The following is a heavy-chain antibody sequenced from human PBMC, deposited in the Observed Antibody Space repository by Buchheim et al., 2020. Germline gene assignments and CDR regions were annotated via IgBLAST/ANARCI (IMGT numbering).Heavy chain of an antibody. CDR3: VRDQNWNLGY. CDR2: INGDGRYI. Sequence: EVQLVESGGGLVQPGGSLRLSCAASGFTFSDYWMHWVRQAPGRGLVFVSRINGDGRYINYADSVKGLFTASRDNAKNLLYLQMNSLRAEDTAVYYCVRDQNWNLGYWGQGTL. D-gene: IGHD1-1*01. V-gene: IGHV3-74*01. J-gene: IGHJ4*02. CDR1: GFTFSDYW.